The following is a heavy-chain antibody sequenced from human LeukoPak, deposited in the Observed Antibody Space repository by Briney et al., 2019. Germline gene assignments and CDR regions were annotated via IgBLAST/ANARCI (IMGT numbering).Heavy chain of an antibody. D-gene: IGHD3-22*01. CDR2: IDTAGDT. CDR1: GFTFSSYD. Sequence: GGSLRLSCAASGFTFSSYDMHWVRQATGKGLEWVSAIDTAGDTYYPGSVKGRFTISRENARNSLYLQMNSLRAGDTAVYYCARVTSDSSGFAYYFGFWGQGTLVTVSS. CDR3: ARVTSDSSGFAYYFGF. J-gene: IGHJ4*02. V-gene: IGHV3-13*01.